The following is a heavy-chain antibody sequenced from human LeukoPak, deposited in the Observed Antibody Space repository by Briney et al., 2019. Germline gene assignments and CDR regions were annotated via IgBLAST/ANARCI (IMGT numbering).Heavy chain of an antibody. D-gene: IGHD4/OR15-4a*01. CDR1: GFTFNSYS. Sequence: KSGGSLRLSCAVSGFTFNSYSLNWVRQAPGKGLEWVSYICIRGDTTYYADSVKGRFTVSRDNVKNSLYLQMNRLRVEDTAVYYCARAHLTSGRVGYRTMDYWGQGTLVTVSS. CDR3: ARAHLTSGRVGYRTMDY. CDR2: ICIRGDTT. V-gene: IGHV3-48*01. J-gene: IGHJ4*02.